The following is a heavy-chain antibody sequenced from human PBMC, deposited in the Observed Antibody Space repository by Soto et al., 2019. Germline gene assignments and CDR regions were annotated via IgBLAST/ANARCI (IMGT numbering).Heavy chain of an antibody. Sequence: QVQLVQSGAEVQKPGSSVKVSCKASGGTFSSYAISWVRQAPGQGLESMGGIIPIVGTAKYAQKFQGRVSITADESTSTAYMELSSLRSEDTAVYYCARDRVVVAASYYIAVAGRHALPDAWGQGTLVTVSS. D-gene: IGHD6-19*01. CDR2: IIPIVGTA. V-gene: IGHV1-69*01. CDR1: GGTFSSYA. CDR3: ARDRVVVAASYYIAVAGRHALPDA. J-gene: IGHJ5*02.